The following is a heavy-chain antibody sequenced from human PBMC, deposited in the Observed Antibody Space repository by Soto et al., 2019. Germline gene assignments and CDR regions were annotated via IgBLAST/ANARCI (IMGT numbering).Heavy chain of an antibody. CDR1: GFTFSNYG. D-gene: IGHD6-13*01. J-gene: IGHJ4*02. Sequence: GGSLRLSCAASGFTFSNYGLSWVRQAPGKGLEWVSVLSPGGGGTYYADSVKGRFTISRDNSKNTLYLQMNSLRADDTAVYFWASGVRYSSSWHLKPFDCWGQGTLVTVSS. CDR2: LSPGGGGT. V-gene: IGHV3-23*01. CDR3: ASGVRYSSSWHLKPFDC.